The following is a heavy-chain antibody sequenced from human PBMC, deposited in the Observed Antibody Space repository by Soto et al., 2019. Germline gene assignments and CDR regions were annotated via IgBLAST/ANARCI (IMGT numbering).Heavy chain of an antibody. V-gene: IGHV3-7*01. Sequence: GGSLRLSCAASGFSFSTYRMTWVRQAPGKGLDCVANIKEDGSEKSYVDSVKGRFFISRDNAENSLYLHMNSLRVEDTAVYYCAREWGSIFGLVPDYGLDSWGRGTTVTVYS. J-gene: IGHJ6*02. CDR3: AREWGSIFGLVPDYGLDS. D-gene: IGHD3-3*01. CDR1: GFSFSTYR. CDR2: IKEDGSEK.